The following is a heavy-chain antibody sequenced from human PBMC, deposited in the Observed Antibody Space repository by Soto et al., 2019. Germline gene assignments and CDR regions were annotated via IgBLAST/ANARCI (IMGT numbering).Heavy chain of an antibody. D-gene: IGHD3-3*01. V-gene: IGHV3-23*01. CDR2: ISGSGGST. CDR1: GFTFSSYA. Sequence: GGSLRLSCAASGFTFSSYAMSWVRQAPGKGLEWVSAISGSGGSTYYADPVKGRFTISRDNSKNTLYLQMNSLRAEDTAVYYCAKDMYYDFWSGYEFDYWGQGTLVTVSS. J-gene: IGHJ4*02. CDR3: AKDMYYDFWSGYEFDY.